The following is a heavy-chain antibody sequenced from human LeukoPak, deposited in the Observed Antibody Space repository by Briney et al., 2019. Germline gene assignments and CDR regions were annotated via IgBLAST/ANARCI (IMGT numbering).Heavy chain of an antibody. Sequence: GASVKVSCKASGYTFTSYGISWVRQAPGQGLEWMGWISAYNGNTNYAQKLQGRVTMTTDTSTSTAYMELRSLRSDDTAVYYCARDLKDTVVVPAAMSWFDPWGQGTLVTVSS. CDR3: ARDLKDTVVVPAAMSWFDP. CDR2: ISAYNGNT. V-gene: IGHV1-18*01. D-gene: IGHD2-2*01. J-gene: IGHJ5*02. CDR1: GYTFTSYG.